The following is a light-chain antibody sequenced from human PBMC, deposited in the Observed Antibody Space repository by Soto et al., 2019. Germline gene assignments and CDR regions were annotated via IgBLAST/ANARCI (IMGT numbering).Light chain of an antibody. V-gene: IGKV3-20*01. CDR1: QSVSINY. CDR2: GAS. Sequence: EIVLTQSPGTLSLSPGETATLSCRASQSVSINYLAWYQQKPGQAPRLLIYGASGRATGIPDRFSGSESGTDFTLTISRLEAEDSAVYYCQKYGTSPRTCGQGNTGAIK. CDR3: QKYGTSPRT. J-gene: IGKJ1*01.